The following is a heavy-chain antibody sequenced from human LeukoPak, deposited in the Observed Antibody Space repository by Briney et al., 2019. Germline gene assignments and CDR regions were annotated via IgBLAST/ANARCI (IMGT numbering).Heavy chain of an antibody. CDR2: IYHSRST. J-gene: IGHJ4*02. CDR1: GYSISSGYY. CDR3: ARDGYYDSSGYYYGPGSAFDY. V-gene: IGHV4-38-2*02. D-gene: IGHD3-22*01. Sequence: SETLSLTCTVSGYSISSGYYWGWIRQPPGKGLEWIGSIYHSRSTYYNPSLKSRVTISVDTSKNQFSLKLSSVTAADTAVYYCARDGYYDSSGYYYGPGSAFDYWGQGTLVTVSS.